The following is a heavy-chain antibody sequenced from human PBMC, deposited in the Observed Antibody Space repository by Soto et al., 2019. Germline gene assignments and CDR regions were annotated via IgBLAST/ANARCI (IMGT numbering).Heavy chain of an antibody. V-gene: IGHV3-49*03. D-gene: IGHD3-10*01. CDR2: IRSKDYGGAA. CDR3: ARNSRVGESLPLNYYAMDV. CDR1: GFTFADYE. Sequence: GGSLRLSCTASGFTFADYEMNWFRQAPGKGLEWVSFIRSKDYGGAAHYAASVEDRFIISRDDSKSDSYLQMNSLGTEDTAVYYCARNSRVGESLPLNYYAMDVWGQGTTVTVSS. J-gene: IGHJ6*02.